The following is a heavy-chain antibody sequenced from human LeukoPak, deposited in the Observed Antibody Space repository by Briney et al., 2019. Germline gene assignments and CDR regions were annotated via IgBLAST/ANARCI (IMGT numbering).Heavy chain of an antibody. D-gene: IGHD5-12*01. Sequence: GGSLRLSCVASGFTFDDYGMNWVRQAPGKGLEWVSGSDWNGGSTGYADSVKGRFTITRDNGQNSLYLQMNSLRAEDTALYYCARGYSGYDYGNYFDYWGQGTLVTVSS. V-gene: IGHV3-20*04. CDR3: ARGYSGYDYGNYFDY. CDR2: SDWNGGST. CDR1: GFTFDDYG. J-gene: IGHJ4*02.